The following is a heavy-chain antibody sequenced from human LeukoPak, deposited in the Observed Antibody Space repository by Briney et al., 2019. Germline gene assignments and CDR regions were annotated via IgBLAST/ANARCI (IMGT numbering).Heavy chain of an antibody. CDR1: GFTFSNYG. D-gene: IGHD2-15*01. Sequence: PGGSLRLSCAASGFTFSNYGMAWVRQAPGKGLEWVSTIAVVGGYTHYADSVEGRFTISRQDSNNALHLQLNSLRAEDTAIYYCARDCCSGGGPLDIWGQGTLVTVSS. CDR3: ARDCCSGGGPLDI. CDR2: IAVVGGYT. J-gene: IGHJ4*02. V-gene: IGHV3-23*01.